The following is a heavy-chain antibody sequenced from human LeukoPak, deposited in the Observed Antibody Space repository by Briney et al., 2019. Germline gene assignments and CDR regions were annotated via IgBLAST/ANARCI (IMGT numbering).Heavy chain of an antibody. V-gene: IGHV3-30*18. Sequence: GGSLRLSRAASGFTFSNYGMHWVRQAPGRGLEWVAVISYDGSNKYYADSVKGRFAISRDNSKNTLYLQMNSLRAEDTAVYYCAKAYGYCSTTSCSHEEFDYWGQGTLVTVSS. D-gene: IGHD2-2*01. CDR3: AKAYGYCSTTSCSHEEFDY. CDR2: ISYDGSNK. CDR1: GFTFSNYG. J-gene: IGHJ4*02.